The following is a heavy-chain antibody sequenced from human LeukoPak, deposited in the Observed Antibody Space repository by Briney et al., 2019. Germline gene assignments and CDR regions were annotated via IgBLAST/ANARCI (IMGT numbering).Heavy chain of an antibody. J-gene: IGHJ4*02. CDR3: AKGGYYYDSSGYLDY. D-gene: IGHD3-22*01. V-gene: IGHV3-23*01. CDR2: ISGSGGST. CDR1: GFTFSSYA. Sequence: GVSLRLSCAASGFTFSSYAMSWVRQAPGKGLEWVSAISGSGGSTYYADSVKGRFTISRDNSKNTLYLQMNSLRAEDTAVYYCAKGGYYYDSSGYLDYWGQGTLVTVSS.